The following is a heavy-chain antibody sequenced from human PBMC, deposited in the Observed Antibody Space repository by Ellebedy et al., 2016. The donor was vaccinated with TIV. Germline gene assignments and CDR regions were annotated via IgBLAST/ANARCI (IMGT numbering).Heavy chain of an antibody. CDR1: GFTFSTYS. D-gene: IGHD5-18*01. J-gene: IGHJ6*02. CDR3: ARVGGYSYGYVDYFAMDV. Sequence: GESLKISCAASGFTFSTYSMNWVRQTAGQGLEWVSYISSNSDYIYYADSVKGRLTLSRDNAKNSLYLQMNNLRADDTAVYYCARVGGYSYGYVDYFAMDVWGQGTTVTVSS. CDR2: ISSNSDYI. V-gene: IGHV3-21*06.